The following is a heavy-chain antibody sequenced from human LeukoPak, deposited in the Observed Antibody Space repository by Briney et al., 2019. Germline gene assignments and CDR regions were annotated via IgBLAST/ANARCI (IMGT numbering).Heavy chain of an antibody. V-gene: IGHV4-4*07. D-gene: IGHD6-19*01. CDR1: GASISSYY. CDR3: ARGPPYSSGWHWGHPFDY. CDR2: IYTSGST. J-gene: IGHJ4*02. Sequence: PSGTLSLTCTVSGASISSYYWSWIRQPAGKGLEWIGRIYTSGSTNYNPYLKSRVTISVDKSKNQFSLKLSSVTAADTAVYYCARGPPYSSGWHWGHPFDYWGQGTLVPVSS.